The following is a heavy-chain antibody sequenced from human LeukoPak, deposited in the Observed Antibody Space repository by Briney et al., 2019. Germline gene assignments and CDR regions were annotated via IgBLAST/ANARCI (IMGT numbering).Heavy chain of an antibody. J-gene: IGHJ3*02. D-gene: IGHD5-18*01. Sequence: PGGSLRLSCAASGFTFSNAWMSWVRRAPGKGLEWVGRIKSKTDGGTTDYAAPVKGRFTISRDDSKNTLYLQMNSLKTEDTAVYYCTTDLGGYSYAYDAYDIWGQGTMVTVSS. CDR1: GFTFSNAW. V-gene: IGHV3-15*01. CDR2: IKSKTDGGTT. CDR3: TTDLGGYSYAYDAYDI.